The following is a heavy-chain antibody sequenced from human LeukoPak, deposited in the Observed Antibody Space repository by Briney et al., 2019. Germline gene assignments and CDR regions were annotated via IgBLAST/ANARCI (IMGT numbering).Heavy chain of an antibody. Sequence: PGGSLRLSCAASGFTFSSYAMSWVRQAPGKGLEWVSAISGSGGSTYYADSVKGRFTISRDNSKNTLYLQMNSLRAEDTAVYYCAKDEGDFWSGYWYYYYYGMDVWGQGTTVTVYS. CDR3: AKDEGDFWSGYWYYYYYGMDV. CDR1: GFTFSSYA. CDR2: ISGSGGST. D-gene: IGHD3-3*01. V-gene: IGHV3-23*01. J-gene: IGHJ6*02.